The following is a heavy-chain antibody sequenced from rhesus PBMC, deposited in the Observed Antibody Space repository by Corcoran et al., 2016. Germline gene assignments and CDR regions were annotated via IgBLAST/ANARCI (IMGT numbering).Heavy chain of an antibody. CDR3: ATARGPFDY. V-gene: IGHV4-143*01. CDR1: GVSISGAYF. D-gene: IGHD2-15*01. J-gene: IGHJ4*01. Sequence: QVQLQESGPGLVKPSETLSLTCAVSGVSISGAYFWAWIRLQPGKGLEWIGKIHGNRARTYYNPILKSRITISTDTSKSQFSLKLSSVTAADTAVYYCATARGPFDYWGQGVLVTVSS. CDR2: IHGNRART.